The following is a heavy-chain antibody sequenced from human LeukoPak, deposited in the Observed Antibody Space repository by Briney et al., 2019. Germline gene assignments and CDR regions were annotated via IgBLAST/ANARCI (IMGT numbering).Heavy chain of an antibody. CDR1: GYTFTSYG. D-gene: IGHD5-12*01. Sequence: ASVKVSCKASGYTFTSYGISWVRQAPGQGLEWMGWISAYNGNTNYAQKLQGRVTMTTDISTSTAYMGLRSLRSDDTAVYYCARHSGYDAHCYGMDVWGQGTTVTVSS. CDR2: ISAYNGNT. V-gene: IGHV1-18*01. CDR3: ARHSGYDAHCYGMDV. J-gene: IGHJ6*02.